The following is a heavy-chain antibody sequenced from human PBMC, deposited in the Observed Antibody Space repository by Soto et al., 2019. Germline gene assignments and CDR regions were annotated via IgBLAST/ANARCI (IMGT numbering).Heavy chain of an antibody. D-gene: IGHD5-12*01. J-gene: IGHJ4*02. V-gene: IGHV5-51*01. CDR3: ARHRIGYSASDLFAY. CDR1: GYNVTVYW. CDR2: IYPGDSNT. Sequence: GESLKISCKTSGYNVTVYWIGWVRQMPGKGLEWMGIIYPGDSNTRYSPSFQGQVTISADKSINTAYLQWSSLKASDTATYYCARHRIGYSASDLFAYWGQGTLVTVSS.